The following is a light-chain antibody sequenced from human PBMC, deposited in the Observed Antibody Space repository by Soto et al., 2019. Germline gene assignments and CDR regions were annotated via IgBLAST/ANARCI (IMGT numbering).Light chain of an antibody. CDR2: DVS. CDR3: SSYSSTITRV. J-gene: IGLJ1*01. V-gene: IGLV2-14*03. CDR1: SSDIGAYNY. Sequence: TLTQPDSVSGSPGQSITISCIGTSSDIGAYNYASWYQQHPGKAPKLIIYDVSNRPSGVSNRFSGSKSGYTASLTISGLQAEDEADYYCSSYSSTITRVFGTGTKVTVL.